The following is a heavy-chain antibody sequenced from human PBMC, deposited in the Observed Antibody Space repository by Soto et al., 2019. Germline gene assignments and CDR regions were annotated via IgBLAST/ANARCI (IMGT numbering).Heavy chain of an antibody. CDR2: ILPIFGSG. J-gene: IGHJ6*02. V-gene: IGHV1-69*12. Sequence: QVHLVQSGAEVKKPGSSVKVSCKSSGGTFSSFAFSWVRQAPGQGLEWMGGILPIFGSGNYAEKFQDRLTITADESTSTAYMELSSLRSEDTAIYYCARGRQGDDGNYYYSGMDVWGQGTTVTVSS. D-gene: IGHD4-17*01. CDR1: GGTFSSFA. CDR3: ARGRQGDDGNYYYSGMDV.